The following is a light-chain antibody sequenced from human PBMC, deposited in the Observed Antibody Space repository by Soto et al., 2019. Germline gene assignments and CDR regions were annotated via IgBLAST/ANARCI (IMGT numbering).Light chain of an antibody. Sequence: EIVMTQSPATLSVSPGERATLSCRASQSIDSNLAWYQQKPGQAPRLLIYGASTRASDIPARFSGTGSGAEFTLTISSLQSEDFAVYYCQQYHYWWAFGQGTKVDIK. CDR1: QSIDSN. CDR2: GAS. CDR3: QQYHYWWA. V-gene: IGKV3-15*01. J-gene: IGKJ1*01.